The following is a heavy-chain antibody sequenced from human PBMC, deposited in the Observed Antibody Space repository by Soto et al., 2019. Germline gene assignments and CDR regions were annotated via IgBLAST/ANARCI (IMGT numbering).Heavy chain of an antibody. CDR2: ISGSGGST. J-gene: IGHJ4*02. CDR3: AKDPGYDFWSGYYPYFDY. CDR1: GFTFSSYA. Sequence: EVQLLESGGGLVQPGGSLRLSCAASGFTFSSYAMSWVRQAPGKGLEWVSAISGSGGSTYYADSVKGRFTISRDNAKNALYLQMNSLRAEDTAVYYCAKDPGYDFWSGYYPYFDYWGQGTLFTVSS. V-gene: IGHV3-23*01. D-gene: IGHD3-3*01.